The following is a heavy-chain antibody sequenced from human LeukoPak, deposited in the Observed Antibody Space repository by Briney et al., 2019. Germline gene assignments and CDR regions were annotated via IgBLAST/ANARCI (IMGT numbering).Heavy chain of an antibody. Sequence: GSLRLSCAASGFTFSSCAMSWIRQPPGKGLEWIGSIYYSGSTYYNPSLKSRVTISVDTSKNQFSLKLSSVTAADTAVYYCARDGYDYVWGSYRKASFDYWGQGTLVTVSS. CDR1: GFTFSSCA. J-gene: IGHJ4*02. V-gene: IGHV4-39*07. D-gene: IGHD3-16*02. CDR3: ARDGYDYVWGSYRKASFDY. CDR2: IYYSGST.